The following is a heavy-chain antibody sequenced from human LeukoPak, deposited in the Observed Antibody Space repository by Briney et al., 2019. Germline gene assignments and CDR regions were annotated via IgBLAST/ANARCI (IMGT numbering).Heavy chain of an antibody. D-gene: IGHD3-3*01. CDR2: ISSSSSTI. Sequence: GGSLRLSCAASGFSFSSYSMNWVRQAPGKGLEWVSYISSSSSTIYYAGAVKGRFTISRDNAKNSLYLQMNSLRAEDTAVYYCARDPATDRLTIFGEVRYYGMDVWGQGTTVTVSS. CDR1: GFSFSSYS. CDR3: ARDPATDRLTIFGEVRYYGMDV. J-gene: IGHJ6*02. V-gene: IGHV3-48*01.